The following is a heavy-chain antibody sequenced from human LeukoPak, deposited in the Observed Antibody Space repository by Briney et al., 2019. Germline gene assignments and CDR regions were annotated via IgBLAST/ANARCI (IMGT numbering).Heavy chain of an antibody. J-gene: IGHJ4*02. Sequence: SETLSLTCTVSGGSISSYYWSWIRQPAGKGLEWIGRIYTSGSTNYNPSLKSRVTMSVDTSKNQFSLKLSSVTAADTAVYYCARATRIVGATREYFDYWGQGTLVTVSS. CDR1: GGSISSYY. V-gene: IGHV4-4*07. CDR2: IYTSGST. D-gene: IGHD1-26*01. CDR3: ARATRIVGATREYFDY.